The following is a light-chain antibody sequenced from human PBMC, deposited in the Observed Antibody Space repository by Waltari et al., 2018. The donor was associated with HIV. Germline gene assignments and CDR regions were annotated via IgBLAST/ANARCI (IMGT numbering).Light chain of an antibody. CDR3: SSYTTSSTWV. J-gene: IGLJ3*02. V-gene: IGLV2-14*01. CDR1: SSDIGGYKY. CDR2: EVS. Sequence: QSALTQPASVSGSPGQSITISCTGTSSDIGGYKYVSWYQQQPGKAPKLMISEVSNRPSGVSNRFSGSKSGNTASLTISGLQAEDDADYYCSSYTTSSTWVFGGGTKLTVL.